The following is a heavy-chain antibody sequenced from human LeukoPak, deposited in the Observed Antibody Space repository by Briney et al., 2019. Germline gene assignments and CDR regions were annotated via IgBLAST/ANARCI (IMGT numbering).Heavy chain of an antibody. CDR3: ARDDRDYYDSSGFWFDP. CDR1: GGSISSYY. V-gene: IGHV4-59*01. J-gene: IGHJ5*02. CDR2: IYYSGST. Sequence: SETLSLTCTVSGGSISSYYWSWIRQPPGKGLEWIGYIYYSGSTNYNPSPKSRVTISVDTSKNQFSLKLSSVTAADTAVYYCARDDRDYYDSSGFWFDPWGQGTLVTVSS. D-gene: IGHD3-22*01.